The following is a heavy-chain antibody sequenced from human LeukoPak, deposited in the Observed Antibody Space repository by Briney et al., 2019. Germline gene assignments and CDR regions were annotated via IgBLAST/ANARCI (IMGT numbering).Heavy chain of an antibody. D-gene: IGHD6-19*01. CDR2: INPNSGGT. CDR3: ARVLGIAVAGTAGAFDI. CDR1: GYTFTGYY. Sequence: ASVKVSCKASGYTFTGYYMHWVRQAPGQGLEWRGWINPNSGGTNYAQKFQGRVTMTRDTSISTAYMELSRLRSDDTAVYYCARVLGIAVAGTAGAFDIWGQGTMVTVSS. V-gene: IGHV1-2*02. J-gene: IGHJ3*02.